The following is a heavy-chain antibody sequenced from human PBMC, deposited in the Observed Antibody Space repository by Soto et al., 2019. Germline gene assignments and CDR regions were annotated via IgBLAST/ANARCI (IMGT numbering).Heavy chain of an antibody. D-gene: IGHD3-3*01. J-gene: IGHJ4*02. V-gene: IGHV4-39*01. Sequence: TSETLSLTCTVSGGSISSSSYYWGWIRQPPGKGLEWIGSIYYSGSTYYNPSLKSRVTISVDTSKNQFSLKLSSVTAADTAVYYCARHERDFRRTFDYWGQGTLVTVSS. CDR3: ARHERDFRRTFDY. CDR2: IYYSGST. CDR1: GGSISSSSYY.